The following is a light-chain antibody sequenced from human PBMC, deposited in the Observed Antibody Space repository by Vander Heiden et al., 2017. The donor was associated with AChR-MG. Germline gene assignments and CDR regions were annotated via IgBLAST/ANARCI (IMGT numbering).Light chain of an antibody. J-gene: IGLJ2*01. CDR2: QKT. CDR1: QLGNKY. Sequence: SFDLTQPPSVSVSPGQTATIACSADQLGNKYVCWYQQKPGQSPVQVSYQKTNRPSGIPERFSGSKSGKTATLTISGTQAIDEADYYCQAWDGPTVVFGGGTKLTVL. CDR3: QAWDGPTVV. V-gene: IGLV3-1*01.